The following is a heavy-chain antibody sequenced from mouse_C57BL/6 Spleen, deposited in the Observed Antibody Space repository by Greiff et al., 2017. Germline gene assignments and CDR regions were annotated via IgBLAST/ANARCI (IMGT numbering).Heavy chain of an antibody. CDR1: GYTFTSYW. D-gene: IGHD2-3*01. CDR2: INPSSGYT. V-gene: IGHV1-7*01. Sequence: LVESGAELAKPGASVKLSCKASGYTFTSYWMHWVKQRPGQGLEWIGYINPSSGYTKYHQKFKDKATLTADKSSSTAYMQLISLTYDDSAVDYCARDGYYSHGYFDVWGTGTTVTVSS. J-gene: IGHJ1*03. CDR3: ARDGYYSHGYFDV.